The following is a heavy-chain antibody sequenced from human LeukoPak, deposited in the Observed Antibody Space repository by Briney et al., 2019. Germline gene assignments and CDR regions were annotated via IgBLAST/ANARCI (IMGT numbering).Heavy chain of an antibody. CDR3: ARVLTGYTSGPWDY. Sequence: SETLSLTCTVSGGSVSSGSYYWSWIRQPAGKGLEWIGRIYSSGSTNYNPSLKSRVTMSVDTSKNQFSLKLSSVTAADTAMYYCARVLTGYTSGPWDYWGQGTLVTVSS. D-gene: IGHD6-19*01. J-gene: IGHJ4*02. V-gene: IGHV4-61*02. CDR1: GGSVSSGSYY. CDR2: IYSSGST.